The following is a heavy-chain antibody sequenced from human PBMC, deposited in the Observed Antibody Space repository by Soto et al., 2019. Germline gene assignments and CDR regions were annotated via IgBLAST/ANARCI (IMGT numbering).Heavy chain of an antibody. V-gene: IGHV1-46*01. CDR1: GYTFTSYY. D-gene: IGHD3-22*01. CDR3: AGDGFKMADYYDSSGYLYCVY. CDR2: INPSGGST. Sequence: ASVKVSCKASGYTFTSYYMHWVRQAPGQGLEWMGIINPSGGSTSYAQKFQGRVTMTRDTSTSTVYMELSSLRSEDTAVYYCAGDGFKMADYYDSSGYLYCVYWG. J-gene: IGHJ4*01.